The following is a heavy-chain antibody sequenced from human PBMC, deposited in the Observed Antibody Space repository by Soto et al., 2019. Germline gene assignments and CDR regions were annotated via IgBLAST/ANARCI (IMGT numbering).Heavy chain of an antibody. CDR2: INHSGST. CDR3: ARGVKLAGYYYGMDV. V-gene: IGHV4-34*01. J-gene: IGHJ6*02. D-gene: IGHD4-4*01. Sequence: KPSETLSLTCAVYGGSFSGYYWSWIRQPPGKGLEWIGEINHSGSTNDNPSLKSRVTISVDTSKNQFSLKLSSVTAADTAVYYCARGVKLAGYYYGMDVWGQGTTVTVSS. CDR1: GGSFSGYY.